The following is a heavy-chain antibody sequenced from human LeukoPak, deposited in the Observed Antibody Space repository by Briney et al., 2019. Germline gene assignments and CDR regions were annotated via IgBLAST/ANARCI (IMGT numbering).Heavy chain of an antibody. Sequence: PSETLSLTCAVYGGSFSGYYWSWIRQPPGKGLEWIGEINHSGSTNYNPSLKSRVTISVDTSKNQFSLKLSSVTAADTAVYYCARAWAAWKGTNYYMDVWGKGTTVTVSS. V-gene: IGHV4-34*01. CDR1: GGSFSGYY. J-gene: IGHJ6*03. D-gene: IGHD6-13*01. CDR2: INHSGST. CDR3: ARAWAAWKGTNYYMDV.